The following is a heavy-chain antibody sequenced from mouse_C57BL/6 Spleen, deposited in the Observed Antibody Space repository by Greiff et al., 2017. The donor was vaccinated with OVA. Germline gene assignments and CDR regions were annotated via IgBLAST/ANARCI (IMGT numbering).Heavy chain of an antibody. CDR3: ARALRRGYYAMDY. Sequence: EVKLLESGGGLVKPGGSLKLSCAASGFTFSSYAMSWVRQTPEKRLEWVATISDGGSYTYYPDNVKGRFTISRDNAKNNLYLQMSHLKSEDTAMYYCARALRRGYYAMDYWGQGTSVTVSS. D-gene: IGHD2-12*01. J-gene: IGHJ4*01. CDR2: ISDGGSYT. V-gene: IGHV5-4*03. CDR1: GFTFSSYA.